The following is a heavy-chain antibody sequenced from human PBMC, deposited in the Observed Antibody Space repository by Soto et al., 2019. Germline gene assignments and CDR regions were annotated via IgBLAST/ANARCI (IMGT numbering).Heavy chain of an antibody. Sequence: GPSLRLSCAASGLPFSSYAMSWVRQAPGKGLEWVSGISGGGSNTFYADSVKVRLTTSRDTSTNTLLLQMNSLGVEDTAVYYCAKDSNKYSSSLRGRYFDYWGQGIGVTVSS. J-gene: IGHJ4*02. CDR1: GLPFSSYA. V-gene: IGHV3-23*01. CDR3: AKDSNKYSSSLRGRYFDY. CDR2: ISGGGSNT. D-gene: IGHD3-10*01.